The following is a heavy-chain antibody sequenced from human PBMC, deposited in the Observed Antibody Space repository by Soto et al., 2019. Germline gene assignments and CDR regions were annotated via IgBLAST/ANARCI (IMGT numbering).Heavy chain of an antibody. D-gene: IGHD6-13*01. V-gene: IGHV5-51*01. CDR1: RCSFTSYW. CDR3: ARGYISSWYSPENYYYYGMDV. Sequence: PGESLNISCKGSRCSFTSYWIGWVRQMPGKGLEWMGIIYPGDSDTRYSPSFQGQVTISADKSISTAYLQWSSLKASDTAMYYCARGYISSWYSPENYYYYGMDVWGQGTTVTVSS. CDR2: IYPGDSDT. J-gene: IGHJ6*02.